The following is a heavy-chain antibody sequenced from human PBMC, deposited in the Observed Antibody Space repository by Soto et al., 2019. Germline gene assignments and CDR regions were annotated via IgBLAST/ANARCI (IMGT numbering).Heavy chain of an antibody. CDR1: GFTFSVYA. CDR2: ISGSGDST. V-gene: IGHV3-23*01. Sequence: EVRLLESGGGLVQPGGSLRLSCAASGFTFSVYAMSWVRQAPGKGLEWVSGISGSGDSTHYADSVKGRFTVSRDNAKSMRSLQTNSLRAEDPAIYYCATARYGGFTYWGQGTLVTGSS. CDR3: ATARYGGFTY. D-gene: IGHD5-18*01. J-gene: IGHJ4*02.